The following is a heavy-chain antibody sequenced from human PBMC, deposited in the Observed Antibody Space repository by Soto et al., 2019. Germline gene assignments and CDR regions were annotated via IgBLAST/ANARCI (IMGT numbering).Heavy chain of an antibody. CDR3: ARVYDFWSGYSNPFDY. Sequence: QVQLVQSGAEVKKPGASVKVSCKASGYTFTSYGISWVRQAPGQGLEWMGWLSVYNGNTNYAQILQGRVTMTTDTSTSTAYMELRSMRSDDTAVYYCARVYDFWSGYSNPFDYWGQGTLVTVSS. D-gene: IGHD3-3*01. V-gene: IGHV1-18*01. CDR2: LSVYNGNT. CDR1: GYTFTSYG. J-gene: IGHJ4*02.